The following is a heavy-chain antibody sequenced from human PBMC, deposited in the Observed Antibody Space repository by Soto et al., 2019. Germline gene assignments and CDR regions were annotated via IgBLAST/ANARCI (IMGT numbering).Heavy chain of an antibody. J-gene: IGHJ4*02. CDR1: GFTFSGYG. V-gene: IGHV3-74*01. Sequence: EVQLVESGGGLVQPGGSLRLSCAGSGFTFSGYGMHWVRQAPGKGPVWVSRLNPNGTFTTNADSVKGRFTISRDNAKNTVYLQTTCLRGTGTAVYVRERGEPSRTYWGLFSNWGQRTLVTVSP. CDR3: ERGEPSRTYWGLFSN. D-gene: IGHD3-10*01. CDR2: LNPNGTFT.